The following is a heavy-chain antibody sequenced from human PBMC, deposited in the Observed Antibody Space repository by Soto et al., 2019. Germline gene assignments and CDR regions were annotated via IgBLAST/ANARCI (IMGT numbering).Heavy chain of an antibody. CDR1: GYTFTNND. Sequence: ASVKVSCKASGYTFTNNDVSWVRQATGQGLEWMGWMNPGSGDTGYAQKFQGSVTMTRDISIATAYMELNSLTSEDTAIYYCARMESFGSLNWFDPWGQGTLVTVSS. CDR3: ARMESFGSLNWFDP. V-gene: IGHV1-8*02. CDR2: MNPGSGDT. J-gene: IGHJ5*02. D-gene: IGHD5-18*01.